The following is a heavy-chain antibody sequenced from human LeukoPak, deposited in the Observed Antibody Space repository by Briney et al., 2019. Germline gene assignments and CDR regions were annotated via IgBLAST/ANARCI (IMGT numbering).Heavy chain of an antibody. CDR1: GFIVSSNY. Sequence: GGSLRLSCAASGFIVSSNYMSWVRQAPGKGLEWVSVIYSGGSTYYADSVKGRFTISRDNDKNSLYLQMNSLRAEDTAVYYCARDRGARGRGLAWGQGTQVTVSS. V-gene: IGHV3-53*01. D-gene: IGHD3-10*01. CDR2: IYSGGST. J-gene: IGHJ5*02. CDR3: ARDRGARGRGLA.